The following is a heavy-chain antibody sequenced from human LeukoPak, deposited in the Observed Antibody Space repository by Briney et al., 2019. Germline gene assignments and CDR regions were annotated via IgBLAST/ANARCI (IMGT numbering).Heavy chain of an antibody. D-gene: IGHD3-22*01. CDR3: ASDGYYDSSGYYWYFDY. CDR1: GYTFTSYY. J-gene: IGHJ4*02. CDR2: INPSGGST. Sequence: ASVTVSCKASGYTFTSYYMHWVRQAPGQGLEWMGIINPSGGSTSYAQKFQGRVTMTRDTSTSTVYMELSSLRSEDTAVYYCASDGYYDSSGYYWYFDYWGQGTLVTVSS. V-gene: IGHV1-46*01.